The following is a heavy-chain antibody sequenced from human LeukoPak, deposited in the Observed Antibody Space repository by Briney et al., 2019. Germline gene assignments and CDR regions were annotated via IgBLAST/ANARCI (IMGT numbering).Heavy chain of an antibody. CDR3: ARDLAGTTDYYYYGMGV. Sequence: GGSLRLSCAASGFTFSSYSMTWVRQAPGKGLEWVSSISSSSSYIYYADSVKGRFTISRDNAKNSLYLQMNSLRAEDTAVYYCARDLAGTTDYYYYGMGVWGQGTTVTVSS. CDR2: ISSSSSYI. V-gene: IGHV3-21*01. CDR1: GFTFSSYS. J-gene: IGHJ6*02. D-gene: IGHD1-1*01.